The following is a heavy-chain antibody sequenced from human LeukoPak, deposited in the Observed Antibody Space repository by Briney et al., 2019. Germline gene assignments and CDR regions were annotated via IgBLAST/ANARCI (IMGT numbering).Heavy chain of an antibody. CDR1: GFTFISSA. CDR2: ITGSGGST. V-gene: IGHV3-23*01. J-gene: IGHJ4*02. CDR3: AREDYYDSSGFDY. D-gene: IGHD3-22*01. Sequence: GGSLRLSCAASGFTFISSAMNWVRQAPGKGLEWVSGITGSGGSTFYADSVKGRFTISRDNSKNTLYLQMNSLRAEDTAVYYCAREDYYDSSGFDYWGQGTLVTVSS.